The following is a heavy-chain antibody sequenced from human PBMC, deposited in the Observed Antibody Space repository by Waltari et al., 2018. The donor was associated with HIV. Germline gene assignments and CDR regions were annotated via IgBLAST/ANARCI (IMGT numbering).Heavy chain of an antibody. V-gene: IGHV4-39*01. D-gene: IGHD3-22*01. J-gene: IGHJ5*02. CDR3: VRFTTSFLNWIDA. CDR2: SFYSWTT. Sequence: QLQLQESGPGLVKASETLSLSCSVSGGSISSTSSYWGWIRQPPGQGLGWIGSSFYSWTTSSTPSLKSRVTLSVDTSKNQFSLNLRSVTAADTAVYYCVRFTTSFLNWIDAWGQGTLVTVSS. CDR1: GGSISSTSSY.